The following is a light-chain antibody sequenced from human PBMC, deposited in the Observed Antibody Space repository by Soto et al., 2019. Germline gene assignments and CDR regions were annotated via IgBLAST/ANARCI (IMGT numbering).Light chain of an antibody. CDR1: SSDVGGYNY. Sequence: QSALTQPASVSGSPGQSITISCTGTSSDVGGYNYVSWYQQHPGKAPKLMIYEVSNRPSGVSNRISGSKSGNTASLTISGLMAEDEADYYCSSYTSSSTLVVFGGGTKLTVL. CDR2: EVS. V-gene: IGLV2-14*01. CDR3: SSYTSSSTLVV. J-gene: IGLJ2*01.